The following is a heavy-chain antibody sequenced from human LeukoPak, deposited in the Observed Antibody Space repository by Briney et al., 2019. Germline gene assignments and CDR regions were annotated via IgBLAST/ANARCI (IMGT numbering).Heavy chain of an antibody. D-gene: IGHD1-7*01. Sequence: GASVKVSCKASGYTFTSYDISWVRQAPGQGLEWMGWISAYNGNTNYAQKLQGRVTMTTDTSTSTAYMELRSLRSDDTAVYYCARASSELELTPADYWGQGTLVTVSS. CDR2: ISAYNGNT. CDR3: ARASSELELTPADY. CDR1: GYTFTSYD. J-gene: IGHJ4*02. V-gene: IGHV1-18*01.